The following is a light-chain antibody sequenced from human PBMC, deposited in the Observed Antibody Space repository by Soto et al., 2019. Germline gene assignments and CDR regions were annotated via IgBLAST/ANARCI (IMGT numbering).Light chain of an antibody. Sequence: IPLTQSPATLSLSAWERATLTCRASQNIRNWLPWYQQKSGKAPRLLIYDAATRASGIPARFSGSGSGTEFTLTISSLQPEDFAVYYCQQYSSSPTFGGGTKVDIK. J-gene: IGKJ4*01. CDR2: DAA. CDR3: QQYSSSPT. CDR1: QNIRNW. V-gene: IGKV3-11*01.